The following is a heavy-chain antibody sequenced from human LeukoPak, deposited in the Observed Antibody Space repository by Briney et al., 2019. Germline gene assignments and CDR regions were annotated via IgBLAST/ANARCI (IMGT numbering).Heavy chain of an antibody. CDR1: GFTFSSHD. Sequence: GGSLRLSCAASGFTFSSHDMNWVRQAPGKGLEWVSYISSGSSIYYADSVKGRFTISRDNAKNSLYLQMSSLRAEDTAVYYCARVTTGLEVNDAFDIWGQGAKVTVSS. CDR3: ARVTTGLEVNDAFDI. J-gene: IGHJ3*02. CDR2: ISSGSSI. D-gene: IGHD1-1*01. V-gene: IGHV3-48*03.